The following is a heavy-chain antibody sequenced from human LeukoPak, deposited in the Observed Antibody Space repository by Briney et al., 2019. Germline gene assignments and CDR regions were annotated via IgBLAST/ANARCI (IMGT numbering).Heavy chain of an antibody. D-gene: IGHD3-10*01. Sequence: GGSLRLSCAASGFTFDDYAMHWVRQAPGKGLGWVSGISWNSGSIGYADSVKGRFTISRDNAKNSLYLQMNSLRAGDTALYYCAKDTSKLLWFGEFSALDYWGQGTLVTVSS. CDR3: AKDTSKLLWFGEFSALDY. CDR2: ISWNSGSI. V-gene: IGHV3-9*01. CDR1: GFTFDDYA. J-gene: IGHJ4*02.